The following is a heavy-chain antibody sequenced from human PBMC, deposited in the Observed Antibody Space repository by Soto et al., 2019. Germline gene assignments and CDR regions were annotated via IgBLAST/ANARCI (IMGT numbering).Heavy chain of an antibody. Sequence: SVKVSCKASGGTFSSYTISWVRQAPGQGLEWMGRIIPILGIANYAQKFQGRVTITADKSTSTAYMELSSLRSEDTAVYYCASSTHNWNDDDAFDIWGQGTMVTVSS. V-gene: IGHV1-69*02. CDR3: ASSTHNWNDDDAFDI. J-gene: IGHJ3*02. D-gene: IGHD1-20*01. CDR1: GGTFSSYT. CDR2: IIPILGIA.